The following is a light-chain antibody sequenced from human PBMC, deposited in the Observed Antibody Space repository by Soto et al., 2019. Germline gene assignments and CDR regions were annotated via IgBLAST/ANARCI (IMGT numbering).Light chain of an antibody. CDR2: STN. V-gene: IGLV7-43*01. CDR1: AVAVTSAYY. Sequence: QAVVTQEPSLTVSPGGTVTLTCASSAVAVTSAYYPNWFQQIPGQAPRALIYSTNNKHPWTPARFSGSLLGGKAALTLSGAQPEDEADYYCLLYYGGAQVLFGGGTKVTVL. J-gene: IGLJ2*01. CDR3: LLYYGGAQVL.